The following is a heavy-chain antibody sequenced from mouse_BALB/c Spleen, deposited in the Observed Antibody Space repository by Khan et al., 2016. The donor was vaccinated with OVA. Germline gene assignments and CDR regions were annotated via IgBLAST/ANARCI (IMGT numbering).Heavy chain of an antibody. CDR1: GFSLTTYG. CDR3: VRFYNPYCAMDY. Sequence: QVQLKESGPGLVAPSQSLSIACTVSGFSLTTYGVNWVRQPPGEGLEWLGVIWAGGSTNYNSAPRARLSISKDNSKSQVFLKMHSLQTDDTAMYYCVRFYNPYCAMDYWGQGTSVTVSS. D-gene: IGHD1-3*01. V-gene: IGHV2-9*02. CDR2: IWAGGST. J-gene: IGHJ4*01.